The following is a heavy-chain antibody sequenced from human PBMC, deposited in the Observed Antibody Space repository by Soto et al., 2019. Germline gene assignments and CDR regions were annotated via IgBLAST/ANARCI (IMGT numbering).Heavy chain of an antibody. CDR1: GYTFTGYY. J-gene: IGHJ6*02. CDR3: ARDQQSWVEVAGTGGWYYYYGMDV. D-gene: IGHD6-19*01. V-gene: IGHV1-2*02. Sequence: VASVKVSCKASGYTFTGYYMHWVRQAPGQGLEWMGWINPNSGGTNYAQKFQGRVTMTRDTSISTAYMELSRLRSDDTAVYYYARDQQSWVEVAGTGGWYYYYGMDVWGQVTTVTVSS. CDR2: INPNSGGT.